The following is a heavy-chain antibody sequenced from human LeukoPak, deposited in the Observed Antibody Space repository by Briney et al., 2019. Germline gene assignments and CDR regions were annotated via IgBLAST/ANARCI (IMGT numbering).Heavy chain of an antibody. Sequence: SSETLSLTCTVSGGSISSSSYYWGWIRQPPGKGLEWIGSIYYSGSTYYNPSLKSRVTISVDTSKNQFSLKLSSVTAADTAVYYCARDPPHTSSSRYLRTYYWGQGTLVTVSS. J-gene: IGHJ4*02. CDR2: IYYSGST. CDR3: ARDPPHTSSSRYLRTYY. V-gene: IGHV4-39*07. CDR1: GGSISSSSYY. D-gene: IGHD6-13*01.